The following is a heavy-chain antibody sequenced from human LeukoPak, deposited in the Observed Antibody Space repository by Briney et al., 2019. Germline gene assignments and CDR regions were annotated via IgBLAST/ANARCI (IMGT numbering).Heavy chain of an antibody. CDR2: VTGSATTT. Sequence: PGGSLRLSCTASGFTFDHFGMSWVRQAPGKRLEWVSAVTGSATTTSYADSVKGRFTVSRDNSQSLLSLQMDSLGAEDTAIYYCVKHARVGTSTAFEVWGQGTLVTVSS. CDR3: VKHARVGTSTAFEV. CDR1: GFTFDHFG. V-gene: IGHV3-23*01. J-gene: IGHJ3*01. D-gene: IGHD1-26*01.